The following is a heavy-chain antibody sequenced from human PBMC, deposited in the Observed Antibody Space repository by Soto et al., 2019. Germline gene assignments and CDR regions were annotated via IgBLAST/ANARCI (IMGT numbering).Heavy chain of an antibody. J-gene: IGHJ4*02. CDR3: ARLSYYDFWSGYKNSDY. CDR2: MNPNSGNT. D-gene: IGHD3-3*01. CDR1: GYTFTSYY. V-gene: IGHV1-8*01. Sequence: ASVKVSCKASGYTFTSYYMHWVRQAPGQGLEWMGWMNPNSGNTGYAQKFQGRVTMTRNTSISTAYMELSSLRSEDTAVYYCARLSYYDFWSGYKNSDYWGQGTLVTVSS.